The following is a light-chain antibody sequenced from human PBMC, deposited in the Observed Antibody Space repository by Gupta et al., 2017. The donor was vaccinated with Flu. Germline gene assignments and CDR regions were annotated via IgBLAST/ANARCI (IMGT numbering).Light chain of an antibody. CDR2: SSN. CDR3: VVSDDSLSGFV. V-gene: IGLV1-44*01. J-gene: IGLJ3*02. Sequence: QSVLTQPPSASGTPGRRVTISCSGSSSNVGSNPVDWYQQLPGTAPKLLIVSSNQRPSGVPDRFSGSKSGTSASLAISGPQSEDEADYYWVVSDDSLSGFVFGGGTRLTVL. CDR1: SSNVGSNP.